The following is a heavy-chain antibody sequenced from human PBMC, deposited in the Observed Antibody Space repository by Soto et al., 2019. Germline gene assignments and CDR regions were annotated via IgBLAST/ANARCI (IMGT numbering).Heavy chain of an antibody. V-gene: IGHV1-3*01. CDR3: ARDRMIVVVITDAFDI. CDR1: GYTFTSYA. CDR2: INAGNGNA. J-gene: IGHJ3*02. D-gene: IGHD3-22*01. Sequence: ASVKVSCKASGYTFTSYAIHWVRQAPGQRLEWMGWINAGNGNANYAQKLQGRVTMTTDTSTSTAYMELRSLRSDDTAVYYCARDRMIVVVITDAFDIWGQGTMVTVSS.